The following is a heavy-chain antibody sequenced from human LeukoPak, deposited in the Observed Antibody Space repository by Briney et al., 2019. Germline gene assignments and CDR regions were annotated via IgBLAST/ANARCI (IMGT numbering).Heavy chain of an antibody. Sequence: SETLSLKCSVSGVSISSYYWSWIRPPAGKGLEWFGRIYTNGSTNYTPSLKSRVTMSVDTSKNQFSLKLSSVTAADTAVYYCARLYLDTAMVYYFDYWGQGTLVTVSS. CDR3: ARLYLDTAMVYYFDY. J-gene: IGHJ4*02. D-gene: IGHD5-18*01. CDR1: GVSISSYY. V-gene: IGHV4-4*07. CDR2: IYTNGST.